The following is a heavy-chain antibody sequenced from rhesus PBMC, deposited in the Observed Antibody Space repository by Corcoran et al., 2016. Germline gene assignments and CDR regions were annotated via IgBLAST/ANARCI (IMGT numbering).Heavy chain of an antibody. CDR3: ARMPGSSSFDY. D-gene: IGHD4-29*01. V-gene: IGHV4-76*01. Sequence: QVQLQESGPGLVKPSETLSLTCPVSGGFISGGYDWSWIRPPLGKGLEWLGYFYGSSGSTNYTPSLKNRVTISKDTSKNQFSLKLSSVTAADTAVYYCARMPGSSSFDYWGQGVLVTVSS. CDR1: GGFISGGYD. J-gene: IGHJ4*01. CDR2: FYGSSGST.